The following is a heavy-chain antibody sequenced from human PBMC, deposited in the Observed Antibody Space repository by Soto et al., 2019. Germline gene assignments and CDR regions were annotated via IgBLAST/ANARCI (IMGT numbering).Heavy chain of an antibody. J-gene: IGHJ5*02. V-gene: IGHV4-39*01. D-gene: IGHD2-8*02. CDR2: IYYSGST. Sequence: SETLSLTCTVSGGSISSSSYYWGWIRQPPGKGLEWIGSIYYSGSTYYNPSLKSRVTISVDTSKNQFSLKLSSVTAADTAVYYCARHETPRVVYAISFFFPVDWFDPWGQGTLVTVSS. CDR1: GGSISSSSYY. CDR3: ARHETPRVVYAISFFFPVDWFDP.